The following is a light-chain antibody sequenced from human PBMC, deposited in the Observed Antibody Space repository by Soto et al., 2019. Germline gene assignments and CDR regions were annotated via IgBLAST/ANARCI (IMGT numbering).Light chain of an antibody. J-gene: IGKJ4*01. V-gene: IGKV1-5*03. Sequence: DIQLTQSPSTLSASVGDRVTITCRASQSITNWLAWYQQKPGKAPKVLIHMASSLKSGVPSRFSGSGSGTEFTLTITSLQPDDSATYYCQQYNSLSSVSFGGGTKWIS. CDR3: QQYNSLSSVS. CDR1: QSITNW. CDR2: MAS.